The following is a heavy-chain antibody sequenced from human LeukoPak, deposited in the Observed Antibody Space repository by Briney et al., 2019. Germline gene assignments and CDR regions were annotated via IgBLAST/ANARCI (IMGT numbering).Heavy chain of an antibody. D-gene: IGHD6-19*01. V-gene: IGHV1-3*01. CDR1: GYTFTSYA. CDR2: INAGNGNT. CDR3: ARDPTGWYNSYYYGMDV. J-gene: IGHJ6*02. Sequence: ASVKVSCKASGYTFTSYAMHWVRQAPGQRLEWMGWINAGNGNTKYSQKFQGRVTITRDTSASTAYMELSSLRSEDTAVYYCARDPTGWYNSYYYGMDVWGQGTTVTVSS.